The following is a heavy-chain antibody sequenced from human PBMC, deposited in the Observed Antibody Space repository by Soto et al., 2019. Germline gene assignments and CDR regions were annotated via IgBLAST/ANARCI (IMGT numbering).Heavy chain of an antibody. J-gene: IGHJ3*02. D-gene: IGHD3-3*01. CDR2: ISPYNGNT. CDR1: GYTFTSYG. Sequence: ASVKVSCKASGYTFTSYGISWVRQAPGQGLEWMGWISPYNGNTNYAQKLQGRVTMTTDTSTSTAYMELRSLRSDDTAVYYCAMPKGGQTGEWFAFDIWGQGTMVTVSS. V-gene: IGHV1-18*01. CDR3: AMPKGGQTGEWFAFDI.